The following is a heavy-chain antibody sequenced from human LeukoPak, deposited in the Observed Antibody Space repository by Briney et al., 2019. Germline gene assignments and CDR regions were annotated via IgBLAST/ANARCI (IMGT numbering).Heavy chain of an antibody. J-gene: IGHJ5*02. CDR1: GFTFGDFA. Sequence: GGSLRLSCAASGFTFGDFAMHWVRQAPGKGLEWVSLISGDGTSIFYADSVKGRFTISRDNSKNTLYLQMNSLRAEDTAVYHCAKDPVEMATVNWFDPWGQGTLVTVSS. CDR2: ISGDGTSI. V-gene: IGHV3-43*02. D-gene: IGHD5-24*01. CDR3: AKDPVEMATVNWFDP.